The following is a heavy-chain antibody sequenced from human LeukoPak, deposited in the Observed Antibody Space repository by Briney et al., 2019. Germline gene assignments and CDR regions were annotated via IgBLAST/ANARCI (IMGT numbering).Heavy chain of an antibody. J-gene: IGHJ4*02. CDR1: GFTFSSYS. CDR3: AKAMGATLFDY. D-gene: IGHD1-26*01. Sequence: GGSLRLSCAASGFTFSSYSMNWVRQAPGKGLEWVSSISSSSSYIYYADSVKGRFTISRDNSKNTLYLQMNSLRAGDTAVYYCAKAMGATLFDYWGQGTLVTVSS. CDR2: ISSSSSYI. V-gene: IGHV3-21*04.